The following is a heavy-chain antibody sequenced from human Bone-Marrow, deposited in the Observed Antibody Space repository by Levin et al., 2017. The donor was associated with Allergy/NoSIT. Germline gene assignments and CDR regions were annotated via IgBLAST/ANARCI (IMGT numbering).Heavy chain of an antibody. CDR2: MHHTGDT. Sequence: SETLSLTCTVSGDSITTDYYWGWIRQSQGKGLEYIASMHHTGDTHYSPSLKSRVTISIDTSNNQFSLKLTSVSAADTAVYYCARDNLSVAGVRKMDWGQGTLVTVSS. CDR3: ARDNLSVAGVRKMD. J-gene: IGHJ4*02. D-gene: IGHD6-19*01. CDR1: GDSITTDYY. V-gene: IGHV4-38-2*02.